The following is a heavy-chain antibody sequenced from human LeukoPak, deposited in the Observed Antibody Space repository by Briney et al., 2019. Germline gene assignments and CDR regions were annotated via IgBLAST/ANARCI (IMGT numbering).Heavy chain of an antibody. CDR1: GFSFDDYA. CDR2: ISGDAGST. D-gene: IGHD2-15*01. J-gene: IGHJ4*02. V-gene: IGHV3-43*02. Sequence: GGSLRLSCEVSGFSFDDYAMHWVRQAPGKGLEWVSLISGDAGSTYYADSVKGRFTTSRDNSKNSLYLQMNSLRTEDTALYYCAKDSYCSGGNCYAPFDYWGQGTLVTVSS. CDR3: AKDSYCSGGNCYAPFDY.